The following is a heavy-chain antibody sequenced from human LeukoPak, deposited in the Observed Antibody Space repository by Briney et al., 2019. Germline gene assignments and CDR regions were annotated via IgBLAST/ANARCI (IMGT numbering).Heavy chain of an antibody. CDR1: GFTFSSYW. D-gene: IGHD6-19*01. J-gene: IGHJ5*02. CDR2: IKQDGSEK. Sequence: GGSLRLSCAASGFTFSSYWTSWVRQAPGKGLEWVANIKQDGSEKYYVDSVKGRFTISRDNAKNSLYLQMNSLRAEDTAVYYCARIGGYSSGWPYNWFDPWGQGTLVTVSS. V-gene: IGHV3-7*03. CDR3: ARIGGYSSGWPYNWFDP.